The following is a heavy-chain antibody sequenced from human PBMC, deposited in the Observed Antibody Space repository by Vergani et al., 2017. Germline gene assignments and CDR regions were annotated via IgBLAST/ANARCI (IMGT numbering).Heavy chain of an antibody. CDR2: IIPIFGTA. CDR3: ARMKRITMVRGGYFDY. V-gene: IGHV1-69*12. D-gene: IGHD3-10*01. CDR1: GGTFSSYA. Sequence: QVQLVQSGAEVKKPGSSVKVSCKASGGTFSSYAISWVRQAPGQGLEWMGGIIPIFGTANCAQKFQGRVTITADESTSTAYMELSSLRSEDTAVYYCARMKRITMVRGGYFDYWGQGTLVTVSS. J-gene: IGHJ4*02.